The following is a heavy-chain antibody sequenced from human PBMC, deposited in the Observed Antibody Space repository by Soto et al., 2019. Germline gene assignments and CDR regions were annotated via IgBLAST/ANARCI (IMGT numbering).Heavy chain of an antibody. Sequence: PGESLKISCKGSGYSFTGYWITWVRQVPGKGVGWMGKIDPSDSYTDYSPSFQGHVTISADKSSSTAYLQSSSLKPSNTAVYCCATNNARGISLDVKRVNWVDAWGQGTMVTVSS. V-gene: IGHV5-10-1*01. CDR2: IDPSDSYT. CDR1: GYSFTGYW. D-gene: IGHD1-1*01. J-gene: IGHJ5*02. CDR3: ATNNARGISLDVKRVNWVDA.